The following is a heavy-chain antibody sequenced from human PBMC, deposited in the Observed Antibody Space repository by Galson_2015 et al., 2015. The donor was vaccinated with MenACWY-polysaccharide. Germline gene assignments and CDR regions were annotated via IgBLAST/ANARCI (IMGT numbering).Heavy chain of an antibody. CDR3: ASALGPPGHWLFDI. Sequence: ALRLSCAASGFSFSSYSMHWVRQAPGKGPEGVAVTSSHGCIKYYADAVNGRVSISRDNAKNTLFLQMNSLRAEDTAMYYCASALGPPGHWLFDIWGRGTLVTVSS. V-gene: IGHV3-30-3*01. CDR2: TSSHGCIK. CDR1: GFSFSSYS. J-gene: IGHJ2*01. D-gene: IGHD7-27*01.